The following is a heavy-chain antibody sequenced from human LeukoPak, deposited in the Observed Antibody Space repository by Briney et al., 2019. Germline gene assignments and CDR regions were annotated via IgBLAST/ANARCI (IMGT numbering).Heavy chain of an antibody. CDR2: INPNSGGT. V-gene: IGHV1-2*02. Sequence: ASEKVSCNASGSTFTSYYMHWVRQAPGQGLGWMGWINPNSGGTNYAQKFQGRVTMTRDTSISTAYMDLSRRRSDDTAVYYCARDLFWNDEAYYYYYMDVWGKGTTVTVSS. D-gene: IGHD1-1*01. CDR3: ARDLFWNDEAYYYYYMDV. CDR1: GSTFTSYY. J-gene: IGHJ6*03.